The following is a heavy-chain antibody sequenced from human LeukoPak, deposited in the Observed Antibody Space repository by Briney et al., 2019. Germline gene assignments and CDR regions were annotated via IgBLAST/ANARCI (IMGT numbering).Heavy chain of an antibody. CDR3: TKDRQGPNQYHMDV. V-gene: IGHV3-7*01. Sequence: GWSLRLYCKASGFTFSSLWMSWVRQAPGRGPEWVANINQDGGSTYYVASVKGRFTISRDNAKNSLSLQMSSLRAEDTAVYYCTKDRQGPNQYHMDVWGKGTTVTVSS. CDR1: GFTFSSLW. CDR2: INQDGGST. J-gene: IGHJ6*03.